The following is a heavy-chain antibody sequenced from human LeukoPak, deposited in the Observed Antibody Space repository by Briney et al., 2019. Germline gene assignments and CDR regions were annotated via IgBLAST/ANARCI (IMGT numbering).Heavy chain of an antibody. Sequence: GGSLRLSCAASGFTFSTYRMHWVRQAPGKGLEWVSYISSSSSTIYYADSVKGRFTISRDNAKNSLYLQMNSLRAEDTAVYYCVGENVFGGVFYWTYYNTYREVWGKGTTFTVS. CDR2: ISSSSSTI. CDR3: VGENVFGGVFYWTYYNTYREV. CDR1: GFTFSTYR. J-gene: IGHJ6*03. D-gene: IGHD3-16*01. V-gene: IGHV3-48*01.